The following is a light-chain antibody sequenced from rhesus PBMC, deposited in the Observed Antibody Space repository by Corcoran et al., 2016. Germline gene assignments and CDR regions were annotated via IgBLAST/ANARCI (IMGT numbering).Light chain of an antibody. CDR3: SSYTNSNTFV. V-gene: IGLV2-13*03. CDR2: EVS. CDR1: TSDIGAYTR. Sequence: QAAPTQSPSVSGAPGQSVTISCTGTTSDIGAYTRVSWYQHHPGKAPKLLIYEVSKPPSGVSDRFSGSKSGNTASLTISGPQPEDEADYYCSSYTNSNTFVFGSGTRFTVL. J-gene: IGLJ1*01.